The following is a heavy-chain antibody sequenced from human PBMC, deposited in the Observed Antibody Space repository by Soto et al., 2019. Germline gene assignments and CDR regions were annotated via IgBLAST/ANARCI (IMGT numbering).Heavy chain of an antibody. Sequence: EVQVVESGGGLVQPGGSLRLSCAVSGFTVTINYMSWVRQAPGKGLEWVSVIYSGGTIYYADSVKGRFTISRDTSKNTLYLQMNSLRGDDTAVYYCHGYGYWGQGTLGTVSS. V-gene: IGHV3-53*01. CDR2: IYSGGTI. CDR3: HGYGY. J-gene: IGHJ4*02. D-gene: IGHD5-12*01. CDR1: GFTVTINY.